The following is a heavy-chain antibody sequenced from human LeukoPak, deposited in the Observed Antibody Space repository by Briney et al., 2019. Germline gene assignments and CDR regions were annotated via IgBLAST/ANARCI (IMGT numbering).Heavy chain of an antibody. Sequence: SETLSLTCAVYGGSFSGYYWSWIRQPAGKGLEWIGRIYTSGSTNYNPSLKSRVTMSVDTSKNQFSLKLSSVTAADTAVYYCARDSKGPEYFQHWGQGTLVTVTS. V-gene: IGHV4-4*07. CDR2: IYTSGST. CDR3: ARDSKGPEYFQH. CDR1: GGSFSGYY. D-gene: IGHD3-3*02. J-gene: IGHJ1*01.